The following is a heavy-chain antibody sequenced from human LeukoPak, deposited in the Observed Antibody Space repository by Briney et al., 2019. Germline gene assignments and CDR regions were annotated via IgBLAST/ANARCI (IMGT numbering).Heavy chain of an antibody. CDR1: GGSISSSSYY. CDR3: ARDTRYDYVWGSYRYRAFDI. V-gene: IGHV4-61*01. Sequence: SETLSLTCTVSGGSISSSSYYWGWIRQPPGKGLEWIGYIYYSGSTNYNPSLKSRVTISVDTSKNQFSLKLSSVTAADTAVYYCARDTRYDYVWGSYRYRAFDIWGQGTMVTVSS. CDR2: IYYSGST. J-gene: IGHJ3*02. D-gene: IGHD3-16*02.